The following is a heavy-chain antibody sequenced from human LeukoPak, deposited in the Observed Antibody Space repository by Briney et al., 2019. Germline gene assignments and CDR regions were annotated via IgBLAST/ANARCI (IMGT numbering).Heavy chain of an antibody. D-gene: IGHD6-19*01. CDR3: ARGASGNYDAFDI. Sequence: ASVKVSCKASGYTFTGYYMHWVRQAPGQGLEWMGWINPNSGGTNYAQKFQGRVTMTRDTSISTAYMKLSRLRSDDTAVYYCARGASGNYDAFDIWGQGTMVTVSS. CDR2: INPNSGGT. J-gene: IGHJ3*02. CDR1: GYTFTGYY. V-gene: IGHV1-2*02.